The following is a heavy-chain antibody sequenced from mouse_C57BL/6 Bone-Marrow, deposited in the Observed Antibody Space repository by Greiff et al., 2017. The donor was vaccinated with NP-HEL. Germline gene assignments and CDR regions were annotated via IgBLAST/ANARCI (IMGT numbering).Heavy chain of an antibody. CDR1: GFNIKDDY. CDR3: TTSYSNYGAY. CDR2: IDPENGDT. V-gene: IGHV14-4*01. D-gene: IGHD2-5*01. Sequence: EVKLQQSGAELVRPGASVKLSCTASGFNIKDDYMHWVKQRPEQGLEWIGWIDPENGDTEYASKFQGKATITADTSSNTAYLQLSSLTSEDTAVYYCTTSYSNYGAYWGQGTLVTVSA. J-gene: IGHJ3*01.